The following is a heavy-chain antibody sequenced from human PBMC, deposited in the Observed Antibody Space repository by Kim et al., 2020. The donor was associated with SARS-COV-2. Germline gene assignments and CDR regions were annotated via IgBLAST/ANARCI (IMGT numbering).Heavy chain of an antibody. CDR3: AKYSGSPLNAFDI. D-gene: IGHD1-26*01. V-gene: IGHV3-23*01. Sequence: YADSVKGRFTSSRDNSKNTLYLQMNSLRAEDTAVYYCAKYSGSPLNAFDIWGQGTMVTVSS. J-gene: IGHJ3*02.